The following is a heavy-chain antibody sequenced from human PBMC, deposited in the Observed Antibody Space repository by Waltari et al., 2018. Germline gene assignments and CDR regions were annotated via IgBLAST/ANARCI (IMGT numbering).Heavy chain of an antibody. CDR3: TSGKQQPAPFDY. D-gene: IGHD6-13*01. V-gene: IGHV3-49*04. CDR2: IRSKAYGGTT. Sequence: EVQLVESGGGLVQPGRSLRLSCTASGFTFGDYAMSWVRQAPGKGLEWVGFIRSKAYGGTTEYAASVKGRFTISRDDSKSIAYLQMNSLKTEDTAVYYCTSGKQQPAPFDYWGQGTLVTVSS. J-gene: IGHJ4*02. CDR1: GFTFGDYA.